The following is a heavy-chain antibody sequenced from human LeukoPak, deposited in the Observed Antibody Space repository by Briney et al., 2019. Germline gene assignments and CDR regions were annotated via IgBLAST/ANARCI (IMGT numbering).Heavy chain of an antibody. CDR1: GFTFSNYA. Sequence: GGSLRLSCAASGFTFSNYAMSWVRQAPGRGLEWVSVIYSGGSTYYADSVKGRFTISRDNAKNTLYLQMNSPRDEDTAVYYCAREHSSGYSYDYWGQGTLVTVSS. D-gene: IGHD3-22*01. V-gene: IGHV3-53*01. J-gene: IGHJ4*02. CDR2: IYSGGST. CDR3: AREHSSGYSYDY.